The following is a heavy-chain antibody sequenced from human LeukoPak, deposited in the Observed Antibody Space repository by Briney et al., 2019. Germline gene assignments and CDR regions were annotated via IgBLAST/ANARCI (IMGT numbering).Heavy chain of an antibody. CDR3: ARPHVSGSSGWVPYYFDY. D-gene: IGHD6-19*01. CDR1: GGSISSSSYY. J-gene: IGHJ4*02. CDR2: IYYSGST. Sequence: PSETLSLTCTVSGGSISSSSYYWGWIRQPPGKGLEWIGSIYYSGSTYYNPSLKSRVTISVDTSKNQFSLKLSSVTAADTAVYYCARPHVSGSSGWVPYYFDYWGQGTLVTVSS. V-gene: IGHV4-39*01.